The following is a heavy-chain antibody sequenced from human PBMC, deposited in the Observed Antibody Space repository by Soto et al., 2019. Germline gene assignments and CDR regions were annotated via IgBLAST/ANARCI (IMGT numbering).Heavy chain of an antibody. CDR2: INPKCGTA. J-gene: IGHJ6*02. CDR1: GYTFTGYD. D-gene: IGHD3-3*01. CDR3: ARDLRDTIFGVVIPHYYYYGMDV. Sequence: GASVKVSCKASGYTFTGYDMHWVRQAPGQGLEWMVGINPKCGTANYAQKFQGRVTITADESTSTAYMELSSLRSEDTAVYYCARDLRDTIFGVVIPHYYYYGMDVWGQGPTVTVSS. V-gene: IGHV1-69*13.